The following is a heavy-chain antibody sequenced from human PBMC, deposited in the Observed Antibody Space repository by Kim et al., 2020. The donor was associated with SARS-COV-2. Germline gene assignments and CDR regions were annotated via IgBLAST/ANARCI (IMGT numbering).Heavy chain of an antibody. J-gene: IGHJ6*04. CDR3: AREAEYDFWSGYPDV. V-gene: IGHV1-18*01. CDR2: ISAYNGNT. D-gene: IGHD3-3*01. CDR1: GYTFTSYG. Sequence: ASVKVSCKASGYTFTSYGISWVRQAPGQGLEWMGWISAYNGNTNYAQKLQGRVTMTTDTSTSTAYMELRSLRSDDTAVYYCAREAEYDFWSGYPDVWGKGTTVTVSS.